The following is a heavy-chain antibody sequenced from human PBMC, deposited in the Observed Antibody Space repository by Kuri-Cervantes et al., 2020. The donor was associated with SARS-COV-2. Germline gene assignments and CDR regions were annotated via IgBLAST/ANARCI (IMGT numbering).Heavy chain of an antibody. Sequence: ASVKVSCKASGYTFTTYYMHWVRQAPGQGLEWMGIINPSGGSTNYAQKFQGRVTMTRDTSTSTVYMELSSLRSDDTAVYYCARRPPLIRFGYWYFDLWGRGTLVTVSS. CDR3: ARRPPLIRFGYWYFDL. J-gene: IGHJ2*01. CDR2: INPSGGST. CDR1: GYTFTTYY. V-gene: IGHV1-46*01. D-gene: IGHD3-3*01.